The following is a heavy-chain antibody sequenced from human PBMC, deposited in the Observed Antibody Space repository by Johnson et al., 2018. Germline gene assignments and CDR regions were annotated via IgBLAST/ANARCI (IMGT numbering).Heavy chain of an antibody. CDR3: AGYEDTGMARVYYGMDI. J-gene: IGHJ6*02. CDR1: GGTFNSYA. V-gene: IGHV1-69*01. D-gene: IGHD5-18*01. CDR2: VIPVFRSA. Sequence: QVQLVESGAEVKKPGSSVNVSCKASGGTFNSYAIAWVRQAPGQGLEWMGGVIPVFRSAHYAQKFQGRVTIAADESSSTAYMELRGLTSDDSAVYYCAGYEDTGMARVYYGMDIWGQGTTVTVSS.